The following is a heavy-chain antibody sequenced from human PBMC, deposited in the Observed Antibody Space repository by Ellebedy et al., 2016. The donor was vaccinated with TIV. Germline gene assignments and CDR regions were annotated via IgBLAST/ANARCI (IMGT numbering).Heavy chain of an antibody. CDR1: GFTFSSYS. V-gene: IGHV3-48*02. J-gene: IGHJ4*02. D-gene: IGHD3-10*02. CDR2: ISSSSSTI. CDR3: ARGLTMYYFDY. Sequence: GGSLRPSCAASGFTFSSYSMNWVRQAPGKGLEWVSYISSSSSTIYYADSVKGRFTISRDNAKNSLYLQMNSLRDKDTAVYYCARGLTMYYFDYWGQGTLVTVSS.